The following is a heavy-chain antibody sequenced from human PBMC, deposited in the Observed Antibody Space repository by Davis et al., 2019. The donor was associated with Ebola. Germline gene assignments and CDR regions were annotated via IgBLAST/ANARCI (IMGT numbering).Heavy chain of an antibody. Sequence: PGGSLRLSCTASGFSFSAYYMSWIRQAPGKGLEWISYIGSSTGSKYYADSVKYADSVKGRFTISRDNAKNSLYLQMNSLRDEDTAVYYCARDTSGRFDSWGQGTLVTVSS. CDR1: GFSFSAYY. CDR3: ARDTSGRFDS. CDR2: IGSSTGSK. D-gene: IGHD6-19*01. J-gene: IGHJ5*01. V-gene: IGHV3-11*06.